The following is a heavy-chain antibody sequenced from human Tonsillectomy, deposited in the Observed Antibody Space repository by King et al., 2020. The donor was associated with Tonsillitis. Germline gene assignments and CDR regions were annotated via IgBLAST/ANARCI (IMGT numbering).Heavy chain of an antibody. Sequence: VQLVESGGGLVQPGRSLRLSCTASGFTFGDYAMNWFRQAPGKGLEWVGFIRSKAYGGTTEYAASVKGRFTISRDDSKSIAYLQMNSLKPEDTAVYYCTSVRFLEWFLDYWGQGTLVTVSS. D-gene: IGHD3-3*01. CDR2: IRSKAYGGTT. CDR3: TSVRFLEWFLDY. J-gene: IGHJ4*02. V-gene: IGHV3-49*03. CDR1: GFTFGDYA.